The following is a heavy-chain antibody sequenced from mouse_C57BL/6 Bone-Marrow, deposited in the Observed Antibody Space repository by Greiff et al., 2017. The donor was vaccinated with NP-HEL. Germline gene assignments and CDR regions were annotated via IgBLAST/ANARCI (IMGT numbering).Heavy chain of an antibody. V-gene: IGHV1-85*01. CDR2: IYPRDGST. J-gene: IGHJ3*01. CDR1: GYTFTSYD. CDR3: AREAYSKGFAY. Sequence: VQLQQSGPELVKPGALVKLSCKASGYTFTSYDINWVKQRPGQGLEWIGWIYPRDGSTKYNEKFKGKATLTVDTSSSTAYMELHSLTSEDSAVYFCAREAYSKGFAYWGQGTLVTVSA. D-gene: IGHD2-5*01.